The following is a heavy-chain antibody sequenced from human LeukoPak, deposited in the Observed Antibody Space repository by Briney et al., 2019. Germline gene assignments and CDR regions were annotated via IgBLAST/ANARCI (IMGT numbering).Heavy chain of an antibody. CDR2: ISYDGSNK. CDR1: GFTFSSYG. J-gene: IGHJ3*02. Sequence: GRSLRLSCAASGFTFSSYGMHWVRQAPGKGLEWVTLISYDGSNKYYADSVKGRFTISRDNSKNTLYLQMNSLRAGDTAVYYCGRDCIGGTCKDVFDIWGKGTMVTVSS. V-gene: IGHV3-30*03. D-gene: IGHD2-15*01. CDR3: GRDCIGGTCKDVFDI.